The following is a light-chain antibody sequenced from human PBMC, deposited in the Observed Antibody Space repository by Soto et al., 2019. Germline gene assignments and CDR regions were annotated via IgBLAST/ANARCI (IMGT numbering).Light chain of an antibody. J-gene: IGLJ2*01. CDR2: DVN. CDR3: NSYGGTDNYVV. V-gene: IGLV2-8*01. Sequence: QSALTQPPSASGSPGQSGTISCTGTSSDVGGYNYVSWYRQHPGKAPQLIIYDVNKRPSGGPDRYSGSKSGNMASLTVSDLQAEDEADYFCNSYGGTDNYVVFGGGTKLTVL. CDR1: SSDVGGYNY.